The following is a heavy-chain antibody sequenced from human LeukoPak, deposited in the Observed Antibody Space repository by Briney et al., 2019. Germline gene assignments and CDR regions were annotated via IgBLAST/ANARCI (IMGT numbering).Heavy chain of an antibody. CDR1: GSTFTGYY. D-gene: IGHD6-19*01. Sequence: ASVKVSCKASGSTFTGYYMHWVRQAPGKGLEWMEWINPNSGGTNYAQKFQGRVTMTRDTSISTAYMELSRLRSDDTAVYYCARDSVAGTTVYSFDYWGQGTLVTVSS. CDR2: INPNSGGT. J-gene: IGHJ4*02. V-gene: IGHV1-2*02. CDR3: ARDSVAGTTVYSFDY.